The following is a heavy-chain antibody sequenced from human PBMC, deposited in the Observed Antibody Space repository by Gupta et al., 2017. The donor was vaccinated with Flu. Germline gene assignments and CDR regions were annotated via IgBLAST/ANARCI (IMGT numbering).Heavy chain of an antibody. CDR2: IYTSGST. J-gene: IGHJ6*02. D-gene: IGHD3-3*01. Sequence: QVQLQESGPGLVKPSQTLSLTCTVSGGSISSGSYYWSWTRQPAGKGLEWIGRIYTSGSTIYNPSLKSRVTISVDTSKNQFSLKLSSVTAADTAVYYCASGREEGWGRLWDLWAMDVWGQGTTVTVSS. CDR3: ASGREEGWGRLWDLWAMDV. CDR1: GGSISSGSYY. V-gene: IGHV4-61*02.